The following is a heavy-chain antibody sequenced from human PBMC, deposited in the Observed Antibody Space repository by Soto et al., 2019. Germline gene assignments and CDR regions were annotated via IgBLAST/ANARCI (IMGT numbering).Heavy chain of an antibody. CDR3: ASSSYGSGSYYNGELDY. Sequence: GGSLRLSCAASGFTFSSYSMNWVRQAPGKGLEWVSYISSSSSTIYYADSVKGRFTISRDNAKNSLYLQMNSLRAEDTAVYYCASSSYGSGSYYNGELDYWGQGTLVTVSS. CDR2: ISSSSSTI. D-gene: IGHD3-10*01. CDR1: GFTFSSYS. J-gene: IGHJ4*02. V-gene: IGHV3-48*01.